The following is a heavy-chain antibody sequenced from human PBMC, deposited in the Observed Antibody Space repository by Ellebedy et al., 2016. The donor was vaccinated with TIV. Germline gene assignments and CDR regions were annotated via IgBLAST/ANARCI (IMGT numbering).Heavy chain of an antibody. V-gene: IGHV4-59*01. D-gene: IGHD3-16*01. CDR2: IYYSGST. CDR1: GGSISSYY. CDR3: ARMGVAVDY. J-gene: IGHJ4*02. Sequence: SETLSLTCTISGGSISSYYWNWIRQPPGKALVWIGYIYYSGSTNYNPSLKSRVTISVDTSKNQFSLKLRSVTAADTAVYFCARMGVAVDYWGQGTLVTVSS.